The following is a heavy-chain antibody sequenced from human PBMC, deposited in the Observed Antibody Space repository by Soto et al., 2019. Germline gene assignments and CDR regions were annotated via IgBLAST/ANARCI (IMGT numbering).Heavy chain of an antibody. CDR2: ISSSSSYI. V-gene: IGHV3-21*01. Sequence: EVQLVESGGGLVKPGGSLRLSCAASGFTFSSYSMNWVRQAPGKGLEWVSSISSSSSYIYYADSVKGRFTITRDNAKNSLDLQMNSRRADDTAVYYCARGAYILVVVAATGWFDPWGQGTLVTVSS. CDR1: GFTFSSYS. CDR3: ARGAYILVVVAATGWFDP. J-gene: IGHJ5*02. D-gene: IGHD2-15*01.